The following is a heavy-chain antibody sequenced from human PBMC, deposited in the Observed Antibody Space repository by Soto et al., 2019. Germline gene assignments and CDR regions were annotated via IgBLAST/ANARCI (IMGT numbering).Heavy chain of an antibody. CDR3: ARGQYYDFWSGYYGILDY. CDR2: ISYDGSNK. CDR1: GFTFGSYA. D-gene: IGHD3-3*01. V-gene: IGHV3-30-3*01. Sequence: PGGSLSLSCAASGFTFGSYAMPWVRQAPGKGLEWVEVISYDGSNKYYADSVKGRFTISRDNSKNTLYLQMNSLRAEDTAVYYCARGQYYDFWSGYYGILDYWGQGTQVTVSS. J-gene: IGHJ4*02.